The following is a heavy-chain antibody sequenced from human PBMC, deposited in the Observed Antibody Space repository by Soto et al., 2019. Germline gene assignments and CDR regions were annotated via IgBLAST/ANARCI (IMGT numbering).Heavy chain of an antibody. CDR3: ARFVRHQLPTIDY. J-gene: IGHJ4*02. D-gene: IGHD1-26*01. Sequence: ASVKVSCKASGYTFTNYDINWVRQATGQGLEWLGWMNPTSGYTGYAQKFQGRVTMTGDTSISTAYMEPSSLTSADTAVYYCARFVRHQLPTIDYWGQGALVTVSS. CDR2: MNPTSGYT. V-gene: IGHV1-8*01. CDR1: GYTFTNYD.